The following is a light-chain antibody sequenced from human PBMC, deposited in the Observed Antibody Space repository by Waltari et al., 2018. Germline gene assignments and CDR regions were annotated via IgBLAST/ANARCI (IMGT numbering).Light chain of an antibody. J-gene: IGKJ2*01. Sequence: IVMTQSPESLAVSLSESATITCKSSQSILYTSNNKNYLAWYPQKPGQPPRLLIYWASSRDSGVPDRFSGSGSGTDFTLTISSLQAEDVAVYYCQQYFDNPRTFGQGTRLEIK. CDR2: WAS. CDR1: QSILYTSNNKNY. CDR3: QQYFDNPRT. V-gene: IGKV4-1*01.